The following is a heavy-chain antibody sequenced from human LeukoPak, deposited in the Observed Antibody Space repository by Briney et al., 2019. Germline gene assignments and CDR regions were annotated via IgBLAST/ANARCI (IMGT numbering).Heavy chain of an antibody. V-gene: IGHV3-21*01. Sequence: GGSLRLSCAASGFTFSSKAMSWVRQAPGKGLEWVSSISDNSNYIYYSDSVEGRFTISRDNAKNSLYLQMNSLRVEDTAVYYCANHFACGSTSCPPFDSWGQGTLVTVSS. CDR2: ISDNSNYI. CDR1: GFTFSSKA. J-gene: IGHJ4*02. CDR3: ANHFACGSTSCPPFDS. D-gene: IGHD2-2*01.